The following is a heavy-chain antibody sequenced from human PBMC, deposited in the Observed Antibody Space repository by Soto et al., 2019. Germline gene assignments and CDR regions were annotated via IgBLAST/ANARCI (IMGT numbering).Heavy chain of an antibody. V-gene: IGHV1-46*01. J-gene: IGHJ4*02. CDR3: ARVGPYYESSGYYYFDY. D-gene: IGHD3-22*01. Sequence: ASVKVSCKASGYTFTSYYMQWVREAPGQGLEWMGIINPDGGGTTYAQRFQGRVTVTRDTSTRTVYMELSSLRSEDAAVYYCARVGPYYESSGYYYFDYWGQGTLVTVYS. CDR1: GYTFTSYY. CDR2: INPDGGGT.